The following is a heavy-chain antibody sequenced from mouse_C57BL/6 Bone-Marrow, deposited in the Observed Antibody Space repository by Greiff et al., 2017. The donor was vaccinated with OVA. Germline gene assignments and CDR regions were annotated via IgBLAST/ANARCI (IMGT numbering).Heavy chain of an antibody. CDR2: IHPNSGST. CDR1: GYTFTSYC. Sequence: QVHVKQSGAELVKPGASVKLSCKASGYTFTSYCMHWVKQRPGQGLEWIGMIHPNSGSTNYNEKFKSKATLTVDTSSSTAYMQLSSLTSEDSADYYCARGGTVVGTPWFAYWGRGTLVTVSA. J-gene: IGHJ3*01. V-gene: IGHV1-64*01. CDR3: ARGGTVVGTPWFAY. D-gene: IGHD1-1*01.